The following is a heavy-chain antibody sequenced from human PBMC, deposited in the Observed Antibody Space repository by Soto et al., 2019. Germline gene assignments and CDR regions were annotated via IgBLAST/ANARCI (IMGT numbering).Heavy chain of an antibody. CDR2: MNPNSGNT. CDR3: ARGVGPRYNWNYGRYYYYMDV. CDR1: GYTFTSYD. V-gene: IGHV1-8*01. J-gene: IGHJ6*03. D-gene: IGHD1-7*01. Sequence: ASVKVSCKASGYTFTSYDINWVRQATGQGLEWMGWMNPNSGNTGYAQKFQGRVTMTRNTSISTAYMELSSLRSEDTAVYYCARGVGPRYNWNYGRYYYYMDVWGKGTTVTVSS.